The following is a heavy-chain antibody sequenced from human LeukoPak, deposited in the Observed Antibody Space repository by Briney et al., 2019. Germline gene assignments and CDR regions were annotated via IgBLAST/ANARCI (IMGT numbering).Heavy chain of an antibody. CDR1: GGSISSSNYY. D-gene: IGHD2-8*01. CDR3: ARSTYSVLMVCADY. Sequence: SETLSLTCTVSGGSISSSNYYWGWIRQPPGKGLEWIGSIYYSGSTYYNPSLKSRVTISVDTSKNQFSLKLTSVTAADTAVYYCARSTYSVLMVCADYWGQGTLVTVSS. CDR2: IYYSGST. V-gene: IGHV4-39*01. J-gene: IGHJ4*02.